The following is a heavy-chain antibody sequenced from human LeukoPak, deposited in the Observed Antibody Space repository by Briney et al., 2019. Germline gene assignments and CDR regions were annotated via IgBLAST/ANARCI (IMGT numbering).Heavy chain of an antibody. CDR3: AKGGLYYGLRTHIYYFGL. CDR2: ITGSGDAT. CDR1: GFTFSGYA. V-gene: IGHV3-23*01. Sequence: GGSLRLSCAASGFTFSGYAMAWVRQTPGKGLEWVSAITGSGDATYYTDSVKGRFTISRDNSKNTLYLQMNSLRAEDTALYYFAKGGLYYGLRTHIYYFGLGGQGALVAVSS. J-gene: IGHJ4*02. D-gene: IGHD3/OR15-3a*01.